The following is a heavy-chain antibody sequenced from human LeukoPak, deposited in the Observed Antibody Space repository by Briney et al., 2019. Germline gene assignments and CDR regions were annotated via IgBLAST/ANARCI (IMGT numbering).Heavy chain of an antibody. CDR2: IYHNGDV. D-gene: IGHD6-19*01. CDR1: GGSISTDNW. V-gene: IGHV4-4*02. Sequence: SETLSLTCAVSGGSISTDNWWHWIRQSPGKGLEWIAEIYHNGDVRYNPSLKSRVTMSVDTSKNQFSLKVNSVTAADTATYFCAREVAAGSYRGFDYWGQGTLVTVSS. CDR3: AREVAAGSYRGFDY. J-gene: IGHJ4*01.